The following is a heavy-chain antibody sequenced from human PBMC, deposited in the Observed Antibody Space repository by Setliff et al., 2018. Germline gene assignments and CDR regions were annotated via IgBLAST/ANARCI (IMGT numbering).Heavy chain of an antibody. CDR2: IYHSGGT. Sequence: SETLSLTCTVSGYSISNDYFWGWIRQPPGKGLEWIGSIYHSGGTSYHSSLKIRVTISVDTSKNQFSLNLSSVTAADTAVYYCAKHRSYFDYWGQGTLVTVST. CDR1: GYSISNDYF. J-gene: IGHJ4*02. V-gene: IGHV4-38-2*02. CDR3: AKHRSYFDY.